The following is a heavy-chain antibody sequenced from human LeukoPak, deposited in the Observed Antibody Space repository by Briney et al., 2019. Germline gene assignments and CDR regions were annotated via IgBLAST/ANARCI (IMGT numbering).Heavy chain of an antibody. Sequence: PSETLSLTCAVYGGSFSGYYWSWIRQPPGKGLEWIGYIYYSGSTNYNPSLKSRVTISVDTSKNQFSLKLSSVTAADTAVYYCARYPEGAFDIWGQGTMVTVSS. J-gene: IGHJ3*02. V-gene: IGHV4-59*01. CDR2: IYYSGST. CDR1: GGSFSGYY. CDR3: ARYPEGAFDI.